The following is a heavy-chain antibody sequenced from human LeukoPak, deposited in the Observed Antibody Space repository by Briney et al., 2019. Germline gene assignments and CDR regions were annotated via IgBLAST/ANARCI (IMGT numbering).Heavy chain of an antibody. Sequence: GGSLRLSCAASGFTVSSNYMSWVRQAPGKGLEWVSVIYGGVNTVYADSVQGRFTISRDNSKNTLYLQMSSLRAEDTAVYYCARSGGSRGDAFDIWGQGTMVTVSS. CDR1: GFTVSSNY. D-gene: IGHD2-15*01. J-gene: IGHJ3*02. CDR3: ARSGGSRGDAFDI. V-gene: IGHV3-66*01. CDR2: IYGGVNT.